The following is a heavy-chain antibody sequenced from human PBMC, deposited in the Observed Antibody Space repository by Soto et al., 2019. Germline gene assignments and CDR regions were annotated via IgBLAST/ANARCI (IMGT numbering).Heavy chain of an antibody. CDR2: ISGYNGHT. V-gene: IGHV1-18*01. Sequence: PSVKVSCKASGYTFFSYAISWVRQARGQGLEWMGWISGYNGHTNYAQNFQGRLTLTTDPSTSTAYMELRSLRSDDTAVYYCARHHGPMTADNWFDPWGQGTQVTVSS. J-gene: IGHJ5*02. CDR3: ARHHGPMTADNWFDP. D-gene: IGHD3-22*01. CDR1: GYTFFSYA.